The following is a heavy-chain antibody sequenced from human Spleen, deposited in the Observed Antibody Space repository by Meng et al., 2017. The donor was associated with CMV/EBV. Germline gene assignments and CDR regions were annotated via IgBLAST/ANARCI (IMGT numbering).Heavy chain of an antibody. CDR2: ISYDGNNK. Sequence: FSKYAMHWVRQAPVKGLEWVALISYDGNNKYYADSVRGRFVISRDNSANTLYLLMNSLGPDDTALYYCVKDLFPSRFTVKVPPAPDYWGQGTLVTVSS. CDR1: FSKYA. J-gene: IGHJ4*02. D-gene: IGHD2-8*02. V-gene: IGHV3-30-3*02. CDR3: VKDLFPSRFTVKVPPAPDY.